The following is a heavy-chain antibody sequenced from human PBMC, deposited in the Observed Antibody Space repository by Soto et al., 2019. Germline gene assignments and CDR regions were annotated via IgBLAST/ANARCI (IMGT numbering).Heavy chain of an antibody. Sequence: ASVKVSCKASGYTFTGYYMHWVRQAPGQGLEWMGWINPNSGGTNYAQKFQGGVTMTRDTSISTAYMELSRLRSDDTAVYYCARGGGDTAMAYYYSYGMDVWGQGTTVPVSS. CDR2: INPNSGGT. J-gene: IGHJ6*02. CDR1: GYTFTGYY. D-gene: IGHD5-18*01. CDR3: ARGGGDTAMAYYYSYGMDV. V-gene: IGHV1-2*02.